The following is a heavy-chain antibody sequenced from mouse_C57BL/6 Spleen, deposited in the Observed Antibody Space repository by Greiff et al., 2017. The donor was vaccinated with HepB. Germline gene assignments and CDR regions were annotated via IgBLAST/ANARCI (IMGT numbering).Heavy chain of an antibody. CDR2: IDPETGGT. Sequence: QVQLKESGAELVRPGASVTLSCKASGYTFTDYEMHWVKQTPVHGLEWIGAIDPETGGTAYNQKFKGKAILTADKSSSTAYMELRSLTSEDSAVYYCTRGALLWDYWGQGTTLTVSS. CDR1: GYTFTDYE. CDR3: TRGALLWDY. D-gene: IGHD2-1*01. J-gene: IGHJ2*01. V-gene: IGHV1-15*01.